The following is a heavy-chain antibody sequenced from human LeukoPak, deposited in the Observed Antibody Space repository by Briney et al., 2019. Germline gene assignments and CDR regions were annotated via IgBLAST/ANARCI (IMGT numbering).Heavy chain of an antibody. D-gene: IGHD1-26*01. V-gene: IGHV4-59*08. Sequence: SETLSLTCTVSGGSINSYYWSWIRQPPGKGLEWIGYTYYSGSTNYNPSLKSRVTISVDTSKNQFSLKLSSVTAADTAVYYCARQDGGATDRWFDPRGQGTLVTVSS. J-gene: IGHJ5*02. CDR3: ARQDGGATDRWFDP. CDR2: TYYSGST. CDR1: GGSINSYY.